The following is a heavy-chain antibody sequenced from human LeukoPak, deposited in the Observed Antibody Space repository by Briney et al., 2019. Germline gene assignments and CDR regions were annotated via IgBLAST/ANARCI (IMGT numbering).Heavy chain of an antibody. CDR3: ARTGGGVGWFGTIGS. CDR1: GGSISSGSYY. CDR2: IYTSGAT. J-gene: IGHJ4*02. D-gene: IGHD1-14*01. V-gene: IGHV4-61*09. Sequence: SETLSLTCTVSGGSISSGSYYWTWIRQPAGKGLEWIGHIYTSGATSYNPSLQSRVTISVDTSKHEFSLKLTSLTAADTAVYYCARTGGGVGWFGTIGSWGQGTLVTVSS.